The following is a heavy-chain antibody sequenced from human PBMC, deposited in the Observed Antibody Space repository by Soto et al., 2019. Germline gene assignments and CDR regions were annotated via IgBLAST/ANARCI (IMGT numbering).Heavy chain of an antibody. V-gene: IGHV3-11*01. CDR1: GFTFSDYY. J-gene: IGHJ4*02. D-gene: IGHD1-26*01. CDR2: LSTSGTIK. Sequence: QVQLVESGGGLVKPGGSLRRSCAASGFTFSDYYVTWVRKAPGKGLEWVSCLSTSGTIKHYADSVKCRFTISRDNAKNSLYLQMNSLKLEDTAVYYCARGVGAPFDYWGQGTLVTVSS. CDR3: ARGVGAPFDY.